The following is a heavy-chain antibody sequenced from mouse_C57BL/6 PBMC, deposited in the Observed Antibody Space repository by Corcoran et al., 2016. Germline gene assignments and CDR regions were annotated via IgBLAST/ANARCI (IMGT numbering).Heavy chain of an antibody. D-gene: IGHD2-3*01. J-gene: IGHJ1*03. CDR2: INPNNGGT. V-gene: IGHV1-26*01. CDR3: ARDGYYWYFDV. Sequence: EVQLQQSGAVLVKPGAAVKISCKASGYTFTDYYMNWVKQSHGKSIEWIGDINPNNGGTSYNQKFKGKATLTVDESSSTAYMELRSLTSEDSAVYYCARDGYYWYFDVWGTGTTVTVSS. CDR1: GYTFTDYY.